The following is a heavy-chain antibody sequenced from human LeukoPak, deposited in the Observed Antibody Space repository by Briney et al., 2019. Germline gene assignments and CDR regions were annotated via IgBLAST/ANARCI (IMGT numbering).Heavy chain of an antibody. CDR2: IRYDGRNK. Sequence: GGSLRLSCAASGFTFSSYGMHWVRQAPGKGLEWVAFIRYDGRNKYYADSVKGRFTISRDNSKNTLYLQMNSLRAEDTAVYYCAKETPDYYFDYWGQGTLVTVSS. CDR1: GFTFSSYG. V-gene: IGHV3-30*02. J-gene: IGHJ4*02. CDR3: AKETPDYYFDY.